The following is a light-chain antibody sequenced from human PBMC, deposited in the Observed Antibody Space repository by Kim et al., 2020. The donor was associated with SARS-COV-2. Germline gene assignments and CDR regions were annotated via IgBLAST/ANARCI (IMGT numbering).Light chain of an antibody. V-gene: IGKV3-20*01. CDR2: GAS. CDR1: QTFTNNF. J-gene: IGKJ2*01. CDR3: QQYGISPYT. Sequence: VLTQSPVTLSLSPGERATLSCRASQTFTNNFLAWYQQKPGQAPRLLIHGASRRVTGVPDRFSGRGSGTDFTLTISRLEPDDCAVYYCQQYGISPYTFGQGTKVEI.